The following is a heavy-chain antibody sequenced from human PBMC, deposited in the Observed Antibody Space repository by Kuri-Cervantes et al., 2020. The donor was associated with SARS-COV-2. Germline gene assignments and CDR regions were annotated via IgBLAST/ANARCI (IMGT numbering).Heavy chain of an antibody. D-gene: IGHD2-21*01. Sequence: SLKISCAASGFTFDDYAMHWVRPAPGKGLEWVSGISWNGDDIGSADSVKGRFTISRDNAKNSLYLQMNSLRPEDTALYYCAKAPGWVLRDYFASWGQGTLVTVSS. CDR2: ISWNGDDI. V-gene: IGHV3-9*01. J-gene: IGHJ4*02. CDR3: AKAPGWVLRDYFAS. CDR1: GFTFDDYA.